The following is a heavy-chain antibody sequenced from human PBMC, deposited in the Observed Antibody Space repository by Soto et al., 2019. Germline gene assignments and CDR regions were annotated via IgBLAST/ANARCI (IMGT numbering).Heavy chain of an antibody. CDR3: ARDEGVYQRNGYYSYH. CDR1: GFSFSSYS. Sequence: EVQLVESGGGLVQPGGSLRLSCAASGFSFSSYSMTWVRQAPGKGLEWVSYISSRSITIYYADSVRGRFTISRDDAKNSLYLQMNSLSDEDTAVYSCARDEGVYQRNGYYSYHWGQGTLVTVSS. D-gene: IGHD3-22*01. V-gene: IGHV3-48*02. CDR2: ISSRSITI. J-gene: IGHJ5*02.